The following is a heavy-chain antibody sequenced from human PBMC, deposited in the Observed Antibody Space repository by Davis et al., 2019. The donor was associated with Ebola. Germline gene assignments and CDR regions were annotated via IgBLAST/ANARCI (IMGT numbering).Heavy chain of an antibody. Sequence: PGGSLRLSCAASGFTFRNYAMHWVRQAPGKGLEWVAVVSHSEREKFYADSVKGRFTISRDHSENTLYLQMKSLTADDTAVYYCARAVFHEVLDYWGQGTPVTVSS. CDR1: GFTFRNYA. D-gene: IGHD3-3*01. CDR2: VSHSEREK. CDR3: ARAVFHEVLDY. J-gene: IGHJ4*02. V-gene: IGHV3-30*04.